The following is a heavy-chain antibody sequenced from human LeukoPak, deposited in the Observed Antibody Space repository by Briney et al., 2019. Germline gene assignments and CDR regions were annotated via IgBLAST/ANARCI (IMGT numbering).Heavy chain of an antibody. CDR2: ISSTSSTI. CDR3: ATGEGSGSFCFDP. D-gene: IGHD3-10*01. V-gene: IGHV3-48*02. CDR1: RFTFSNFN. Sequence: GGSLRLSCAVSRFTFSNFNMNWVRQAPGKGLEWVSFISSTSSTIYYADSVKGRFTISRDNAKNSLYLQMNSLRDEDTAIYYCATGEGSGSFCFDPWGQGTLVTVSS. J-gene: IGHJ5*02.